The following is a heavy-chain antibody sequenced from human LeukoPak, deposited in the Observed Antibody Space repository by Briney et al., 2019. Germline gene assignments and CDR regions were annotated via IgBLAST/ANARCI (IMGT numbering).Heavy chain of an antibody. Sequence: GGSLRLSYAASGFTFSSYSMNWVRQAPGKGLEWVSSISSSSSYIFYADSVKGRFTISRDNAKHSLYLQMNSLRAEDTAVYYCARDHSLGGIVVVPAAYYYYYYMDVWGKGTTVTVSS. CDR2: ISSSSSYI. CDR3: ARDHSLGGIVVVPAAYYYYYYMDV. V-gene: IGHV3-21*01. J-gene: IGHJ6*03. D-gene: IGHD2-2*01. CDR1: GFTFSSYS.